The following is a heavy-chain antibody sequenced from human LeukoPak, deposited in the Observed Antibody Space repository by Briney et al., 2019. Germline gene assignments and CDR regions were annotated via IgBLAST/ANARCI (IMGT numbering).Heavy chain of an antibody. V-gene: IGHV3-7*01. CDR3: ARDWSSTGGFDF. Sequence: GGSLRLSCVASGFTFSSNWMNWVRQVPGKGLEWVGNINQDGSVKHSVDSVKGRFTISRDNAKNLMYLQMNSLRVDDTAAYYCARDWSSTGGFDFWGQGTTVTVSS. CDR1: GFTFSSNW. CDR2: INQDGSVK. J-gene: IGHJ3*01. D-gene: IGHD2-2*01.